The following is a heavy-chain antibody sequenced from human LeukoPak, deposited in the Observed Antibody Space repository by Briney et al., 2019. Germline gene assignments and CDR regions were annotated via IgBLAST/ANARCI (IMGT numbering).Heavy chain of an antibody. J-gene: IGHJ4*02. CDR1: GFTFSSYA. CDR2: ISSNGGST. V-gene: IGHV3-64*01. CDR3: ARDVAVAGFFDY. Sequence: GGSLRLSCAASGFTFSSYAMHWVRQAPGKGLEYVSAISSNGGSTYYANSVKGRFTISRDNSKNTLYLQMGSLRSEDTAVYYCARDVAVAGFFDYWGQGTLVTVSS. D-gene: IGHD6-19*01.